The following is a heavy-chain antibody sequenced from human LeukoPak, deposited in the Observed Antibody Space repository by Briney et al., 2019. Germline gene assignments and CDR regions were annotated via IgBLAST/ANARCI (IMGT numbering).Heavy chain of an antibody. J-gene: IGHJ4*02. CDR1: GFTFRAYT. CDR3: ARDKPSDYYGSGSYLSFDY. CDR2: ISSSGNSM. V-gene: IGHV3-21*04. D-gene: IGHD3-10*01. Sequence: PGGSLRLSCAASGFTFRAYTMNWVRQAPGKGLEWVSSISSSGNSMYYADSVKGRFTISRDNAMNSLYLQMNSLRAEDTALYYCARDKPSDYYGSGSYLSFDYWGQGSLVTVSS.